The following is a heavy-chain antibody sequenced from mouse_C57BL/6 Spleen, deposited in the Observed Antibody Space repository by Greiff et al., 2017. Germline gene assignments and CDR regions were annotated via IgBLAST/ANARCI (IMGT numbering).Heavy chain of an antibody. V-gene: IGHV5-4*01. D-gene: IGHD1-1*01. J-gene: IGHJ1*03. CDR2: ISDGGSYT. CDR3: ERNPRYGSSDEYFDV. CDR1: GFTFSSYA. Sequence: EVQVVESGGGLVKPGASLKLSCAASGFTFSSYAMSWVRQTPEKRLEWVATISDGGSYTYYTNNVKGRITISRDNAKNNLYLQMSHLKSEDTAMYYCERNPRYGSSDEYFDVWGTGTTVTVSS.